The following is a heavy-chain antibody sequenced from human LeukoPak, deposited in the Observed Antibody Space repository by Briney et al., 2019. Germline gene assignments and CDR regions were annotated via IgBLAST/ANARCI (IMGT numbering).Heavy chain of an antibody. CDR2: IYTSGST. Sequence: PSETLSLTCTVSGGSISSYYWSWIRQPAGKGLEWIGRIYTSGSTNYNPSLKSRVTISVDTSKNQFSLKLSSVTAADTAVYYCATQDPKPKHFYDYVWGSYRHDAFDIWGQGTMVTVSS. D-gene: IGHD3-16*02. J-gene: IGHJ3*02. CDR3: ATQDPKPKHFYDYVWGSYRHDAFDI. CDR1: GGSISSYY. V-gene: IGHV4-4*07.